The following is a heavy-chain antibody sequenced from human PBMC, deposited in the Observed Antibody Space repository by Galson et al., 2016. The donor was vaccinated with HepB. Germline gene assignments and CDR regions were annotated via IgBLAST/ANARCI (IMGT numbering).Heavy chain of an antibody. J-gene: IGHJ4*02. D-gene: IGHD1-1*01. V-gene: IGHV5-10-1*01. CDR1: GYSFTSYW. Sequence: QSGAEVKKPGESLRISCKGSGYSFTSYWITWVRQMPGKGLEWLGRIDPTDSYTNYSPSFQGHVTISVDRSISTAYLQWNGLKASDTAMYFCARLGSQTGLDYWGQGTLLTVSS. CDR3: ARLGSQTGLDY. CDR2: IDPTDSYT.